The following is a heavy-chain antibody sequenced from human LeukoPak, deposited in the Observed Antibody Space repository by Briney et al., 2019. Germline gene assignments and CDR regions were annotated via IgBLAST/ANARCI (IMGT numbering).Heavy chain of an antibody. CDR3: ARALTTLTYEGY. D-gene: IGHD1-1*01. J-gene: IGHJ4*02. CDR1: EFTFNSYW. Sequence: GGSLRLSCAASEFTFNSYWMSWVRQAPGKGLEWVANIKQDGGQIYYLDSVKGRFTVSRDNAKDSLYLQMNSLRAEDTAVYYCARALTTLTYEGYWGQGTLVTVSS. CDR2: IKQDGGQI. V-gene: IGHV3-7*01.